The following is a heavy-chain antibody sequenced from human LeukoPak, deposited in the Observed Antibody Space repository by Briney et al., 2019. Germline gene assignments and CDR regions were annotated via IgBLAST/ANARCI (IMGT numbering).Heavy chain of an antibody. V-gene: IGHV3-23*01. CDR2: ISSTGGTA. CDR1: GFTFSSFG. Sequence: GGSLRLSCAASGFTFSSFGMSWVRQAPGKGLEWVSAISSTGGTAYYADSVKGRFTISRDNSKNTLYLQMNSLRVEDTAVYYCAKLHQQLGLDYWGQGTLVTVSS. CDR3: AKLHQQLGLDY. D-gene: IGHD6-13*01. J-gene: IGHJ4*02.